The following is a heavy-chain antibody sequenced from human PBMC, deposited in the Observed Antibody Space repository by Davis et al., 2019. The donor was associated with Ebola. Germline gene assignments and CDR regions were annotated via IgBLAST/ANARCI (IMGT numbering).Heavy chain of an antibody. CDR3: ARGKYYYGMDV. CDR2: IYYSGST. Sequence: SETLSLTCTVSGGSISSYYWSWIRQPPGKGLEWIGYIYYSGSTNYNPSLKSRVTISVDTSKNQFSLKLSFVTAADTAVYYCARGKYYYGMDVWGQGTTVTVSS. V-gene: IGHV4-59*01. CDR1: GGSISSYY. J-gene: IGHJ6*02.